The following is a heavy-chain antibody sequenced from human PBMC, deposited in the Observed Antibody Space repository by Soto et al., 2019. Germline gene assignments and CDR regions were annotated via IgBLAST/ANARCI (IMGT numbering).Heavy chain of an antibody. CDR2: ISGSGGST. Sequence: EVQLLESGGGLVQPGGSLRLSCAASGFTFSSYAMSWVRQAPGKGLEWVSAISGSGGSTLYADSVKGRITISRDNSKNTLSLQMNSLRAEDTAVYYCAKGRAPSGWYPPYYYGMDVWGLGTTVTVSS. D-gene: IGHD6-19*01. CDR3: AKGRAPSGWYPPYYYGMDV. J-gene: IGHJ6*02. V-gene: IGHV3-23*01. CDR1: GFTFSSYA.